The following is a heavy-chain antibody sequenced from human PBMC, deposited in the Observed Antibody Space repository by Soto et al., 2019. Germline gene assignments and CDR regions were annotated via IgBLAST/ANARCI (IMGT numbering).Heavy chain of an antibody. CDR1: GGSFSGHF. D-gene: IGHD2-21*01. J-gene: IGHJ4*02. Sequence: SETLSLTCAVYGGSFSGHFWSWIRQPPGKGLEWIGEVNDGGRANQNPSLKSRVTTSVDTSKNQFSLKLKSLTAADTGIYYCARGIAVQDEAPANHYFDSWGKGTLVTVSS. V-gene: IGHV4-34*01. CDR3: ARGIAVQDEAPANHYFDS. CDR2: VNDGGRA.